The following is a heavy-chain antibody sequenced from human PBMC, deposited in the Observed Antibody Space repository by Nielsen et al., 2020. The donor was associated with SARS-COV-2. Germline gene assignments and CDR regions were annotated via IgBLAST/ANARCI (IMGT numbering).Heavy chain of an antibody. D-gene: IGHD2-2*01. J-gene: IGHJ3*02. V-gene: IGHV4-39*02. CDR2: IYYSGSV. Sequence: SETLSLTCTVSGGSLSSRNYYWGWIRQPPGKGLEWIGTIYYSGSVSYNPSIRSRVTISVDTSKKHFSLKLTSVTAADTAVYFCARGDIAVVPAAMFRGDDAFDIWGQGTMVRVSS. CDR1: GGSLSSRNYY. CDR3: ARGDIAVVPAAMFRGDDAFDI.